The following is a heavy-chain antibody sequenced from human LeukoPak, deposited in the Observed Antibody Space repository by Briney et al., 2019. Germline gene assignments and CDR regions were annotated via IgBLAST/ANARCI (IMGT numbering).Heavy chain of an antibody. Sequence: ASGTLSLTCAVSGGSISSSNWWNWVRQPPGKGLEWIGEINHSGSTNYNPSLKSRVTISVDTSKNQFSLKLSSVTAADTAVYYCARGSKLVPYYFDYWGQGTLVTVSS. CDR2: INHSGST. CDR3: ARGSKLVPYYFDY. CDR1: GGSISSSNW. D-gene: IGHD6-6*01. V-gene: IGHV4-4*02. J-gene: IGHJ4*02.